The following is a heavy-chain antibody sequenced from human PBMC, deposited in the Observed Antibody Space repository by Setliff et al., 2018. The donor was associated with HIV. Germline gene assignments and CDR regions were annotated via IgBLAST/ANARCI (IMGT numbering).Heavy chain of an antibody. Sequence: ASVKVSCKASGYKFTGHHIQWMRQAPGQGLEWMGRISAYNGNTNYAQKLQGRVTMTTDTSTSTAYMELRSLRSDDTAMYFCARKGQQLPIDYWGQGTLVTVSS. CDR1: GYKFTGHH. CDR2: ISAYNGNT. D-gene: IGHD6-13*01. CDR3: ARKGQQLPIDY. V-gene: IGHV1-18*01. J-gene: IGHJ4*02.